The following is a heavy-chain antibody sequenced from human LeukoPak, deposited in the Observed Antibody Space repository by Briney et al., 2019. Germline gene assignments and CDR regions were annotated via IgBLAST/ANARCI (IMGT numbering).Heavy chain of an antibody. V-gene: IGHV3-23*01. CDR1: GFTFSSYA. J-gene: IGHJ4*02. CDR2: ISGSGGST. D-gene: IGHD3-22*01. Sequence: GGSLRLSCAASGFTFSSYAMSCVRQAPGKGLEWVSAISGSGGSTYYADSVKGRFTISRDNSKNTLYLQMNSLRAEDTAVYYCAKEGYDSSGYRYYFDYWGQGTLVTVSS. CDR3: AKEGYDSSGYRYYFDY.